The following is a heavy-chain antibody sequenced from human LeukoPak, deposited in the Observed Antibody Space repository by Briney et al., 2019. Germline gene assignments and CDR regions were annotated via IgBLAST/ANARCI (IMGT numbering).Heavy chain of an antibody. CDR3: ARMGLEYQLLPDY. CDR2: IYPGDSDT. D-gene: IGHD2-2*01. CDR1: GHSFSSYW. Sequence: GESLKISCKGSGHSFSSYWSGWVRQMPGKGLEWMGIIYPGDSDTRYSPSFQGQVTISADKSISTAYLQWSSLKASDTAMYYCARMGLEYQLLPDYWGQGTLVTVSS. V-gene: IGHV5-51*01. J-gene: IGHJ4*02.